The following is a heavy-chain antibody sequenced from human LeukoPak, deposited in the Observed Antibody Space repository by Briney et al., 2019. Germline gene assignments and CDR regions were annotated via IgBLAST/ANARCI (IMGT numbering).Heavy chain of an antibody. CDR1: GFTFSSYV. CDR2: ISDSGGST. D-gene: IGHD6-13*01. J-gene: IGHJ4*02. V-gene: IGHV3-21*01. CDR3: ARAAGSSWGEFDY. Sequence: GGSLRLSCAASGFTFSSYVMSWVRQVPGKGLEWVSSISDSGGSTYYADSVKGRFTISRDNAKNSLYLQMNSLRAEDTAVYYCARAAGSSWGEFDYWGQGTLVTVSS.